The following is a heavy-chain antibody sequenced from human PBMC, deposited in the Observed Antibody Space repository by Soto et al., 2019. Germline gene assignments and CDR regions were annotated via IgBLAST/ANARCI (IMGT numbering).Heavy chain of an antibody. D-gene: IGHD5-12*01. J-gene: IGHJ5*02. CDR2: IYDSGST. V-gene: IGHV4-31*03. Sequence: QVQLQESGPGLVKPSQTLSLTCTVSGGSISSSGYYWSWIRQHPGKGLEWIGYIYDSGSTYYNPSHKRRVTISVDTSKNQFSLKLSSVTAADTAVYYCAREEGGGYDHRWFDPWGQGTLVTVSS. CDR1: GGSISSSGYY. CDR3: AREEGGGYDHRWFDP.